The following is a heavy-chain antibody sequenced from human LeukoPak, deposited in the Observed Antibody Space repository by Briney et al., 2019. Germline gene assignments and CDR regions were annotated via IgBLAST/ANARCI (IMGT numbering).Heavy chain of an antibody. CDR3: ARGTVTTSNWYFDL. CDR1: GYTFTSYG. V-gene: IGHV1-18*01. D-gene: IGHD4-17*01. Sequence: ASVKVSCKASGYTFTSYGFTWVRQAPGQGREWMGWISAYNGNTNYAQKLQGRVTMTTDTSTSTAYMELRSLRSDDTAVYYCARGTVTTSNWYFDLWGRGTLVTVSS. J-gene: IGHJ2*01. CDR2: ISAYNGNT.